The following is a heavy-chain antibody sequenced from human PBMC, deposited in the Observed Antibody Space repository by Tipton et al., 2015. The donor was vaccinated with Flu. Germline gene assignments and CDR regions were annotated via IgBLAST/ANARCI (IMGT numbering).Heavy chain of an antibody. D-gene: IGHD4-17*01. J-gene: IGHJ4*02. V-gene: IGHV4-39*01. CDR3: ASLKNYGDYGFDN. CDR2: VYYVGKT. CDR1: GGSWSSYY. Sequence: QLVQSGPEVKPSETLSLTCSVSGGSWSSYYWGWIRQAPGKGLQWIGSVYYVGKTFYNPSLKSRVTISADSSNSQLSLKVRSVTAADTAVYYCASLKNYGDYGFDNWGQGILVTVSS.